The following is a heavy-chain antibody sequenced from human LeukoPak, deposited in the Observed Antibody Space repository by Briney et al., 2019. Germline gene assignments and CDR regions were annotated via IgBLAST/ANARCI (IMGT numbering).Heavy chain of an antibody. Sequence: PSETLSLTCTVSGGSISSSSYYWGWIRQPPGKGLEWIGSIYYSGSTCYNPSLKSRVTISVDTSKNQFSLKLSSVTAADTAVYYCASSYYYDSSGYYYFDYWGQGTLVTVSS. D-gene: IGHD3-22*01. J-gene: IGHJ4*02. CDR2: IYYSGST. CDR1: GGSISSSSYY. V-gene: IGHV4-39*01. CDR3: ASSYYYDSSGYYYFDY.